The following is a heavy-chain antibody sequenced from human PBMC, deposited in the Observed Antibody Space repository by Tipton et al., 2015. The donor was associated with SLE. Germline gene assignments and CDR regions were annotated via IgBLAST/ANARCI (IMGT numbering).Heavy chain of an antibody. CDR1: GYSISSGYY. Sequence: TLSLTCAVSGYSISSGYYWGWIRQPPGKGLEWIGSIYHSGSTNYNPSLKSRVTISVDTSKNQFSLKLSSVTAADTAVYYCAREDSSGSSLFDYWGQGTLVTVSS. CDR3: AREDSSGSSLFDY. CDR2: IYHSGST. V-gene: IGHV4-38-2*02. J-gene: IGHJ4*02. D-gene: IGHD6-19*01.